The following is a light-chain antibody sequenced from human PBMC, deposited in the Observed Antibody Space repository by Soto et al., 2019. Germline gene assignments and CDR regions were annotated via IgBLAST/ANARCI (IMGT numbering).Light chain of an antibody. J-gene: IGLJ2*01. Sequence: QSALTQPASVSGSPGQSITISCTGTSSDVGAYHYVSWYQQHPGKAPKLMIFEVSARPSGISSRFSGSKSGNTASLTISGLQAEDEADYYCISYRSSRHFLFGGGTKLTVL. CDR2: EVS. CDR3: ISYRSSRHFL. V-gene: IGLV2-14*01. CDR1: SSDVGAYHY.